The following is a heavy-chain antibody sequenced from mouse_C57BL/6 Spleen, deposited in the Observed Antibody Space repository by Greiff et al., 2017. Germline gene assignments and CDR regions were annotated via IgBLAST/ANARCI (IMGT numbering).Heavy chain of an antibody. CDR1: GFTFSSYG. CDR2: ISSGGSYT. V-gene: IGHV5-6*01. Sequence: DVQLVESGGDLVKPGGSLKLSCAASGFTFSSYGMSWVRQTPDKRLEWVATISSGGSYTYYPDSVKGRFTISRDNAKNTLYLQMSSLKSEDTAMYYCARNYGSSYYFDYWGQGTTLTVSS. J-gene: IGHJ2*01. D-gene: IGHD1-1*01. CDR3: ARNYGSSYYFDY.